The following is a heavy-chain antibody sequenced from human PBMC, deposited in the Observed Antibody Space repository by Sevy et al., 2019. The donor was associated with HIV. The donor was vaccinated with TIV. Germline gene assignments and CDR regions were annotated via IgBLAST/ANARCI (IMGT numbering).Heavy chain of an antibody. V-gene: IGHV3-30-3*01. D-gene: IGHD1-1*01. CDR2: ISYDGSNK. J-gene: IGHJ1*01. CDR3: ALERLFSNVAEYFQN. Sequence: GGSLRLSCAASGFTFSSFSMHWVHQAPGKGLEWVATISYDGSNKYYADSVKGRFTISRDNSKNSLYLQMNSLRAEDTAVYCCALERLFSNVAEYFQNWGQGTLVTVSS. CDR1: GFTFSSFS.